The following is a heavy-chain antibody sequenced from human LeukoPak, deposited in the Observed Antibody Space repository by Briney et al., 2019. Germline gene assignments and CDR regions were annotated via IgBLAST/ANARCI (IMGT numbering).Heavy chain of an antibody. J-gene: IGHJ4*02. Sequence: GGSLRLSCAASGFTFISYWMHWVRRAPGKGLVWVSRINGYGSSTDFADSVKGRFTISRDNAKNTLYLQMNSLRAEDTAVYYCARDAPGNTALDYWGQGTLVTVSS. D-gene: IGHD5-18*01. CDR2: INGYGSST. CDR3: ARDAPGNTALDY. CDR1: GFTFISYW. V-gene: IGHV3-74*01.